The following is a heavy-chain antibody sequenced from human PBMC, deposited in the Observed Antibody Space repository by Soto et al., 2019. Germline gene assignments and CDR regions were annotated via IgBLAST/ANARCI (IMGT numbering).Heavy chain of an antibody. CDR1: GYTFTDYH. V-gene: IGHV1-2*02. CDR3: AREGGSETLQRSYNWFDT. Sequence: QVQLVQSGAEVKKPGASVKVSCKASGYTFTDYHIHWVRQAPGQGLEFMGWINANNGGAGSAQQFQGRVTVTRDTSITTVYMELSNLRSDDTAVYYCAREGGSETLQRSYNWFDTWGQGTLVTVSS. J-gene: IGHJ5*02. CDR2: INANNGGA. D-gene: IGHD6-25*01.